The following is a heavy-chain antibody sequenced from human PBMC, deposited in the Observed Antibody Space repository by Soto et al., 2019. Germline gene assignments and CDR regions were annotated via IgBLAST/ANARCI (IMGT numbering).Heavy chain of an antibody. V-gene: IGHV4-59*01. D-gene: IGHD3-3*02. Sequence: SKTLSLTCTVSGGSISSYYWSWIRQPPGKGLEWIGYIYYSGSTNYNPSLKSRVTISVDTSKNQFSLKLSSVTAADTAVYYCARMGRRGILGYWGQGTLVTVSS. CDR2: IYYSGST. CDR1: GGSISSYY. J-gene: IGHJ4*02. CDR3: ARMGRRGILGY.